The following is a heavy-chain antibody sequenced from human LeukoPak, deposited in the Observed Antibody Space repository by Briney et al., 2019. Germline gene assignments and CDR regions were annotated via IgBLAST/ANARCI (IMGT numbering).Heavy chain of an antibody. V-gene: IGHV3-21*01. CDR2: ISSSSSYI. D-gene: IGHD5-12*01. J-gene: IGHJ4*02. Sequence: GGSLRLSCATSGFTFSSYSMNWVRQAPGKGLEWVSSISSSSSYIYYVDSVKGRFTISRDNAKNSLYLQMNSLRAEDTAVYYCARFSGYDDYWGQGTLVTVSS. CDR1: GFTFSSYS. CDR3: ARFSGYDDY.